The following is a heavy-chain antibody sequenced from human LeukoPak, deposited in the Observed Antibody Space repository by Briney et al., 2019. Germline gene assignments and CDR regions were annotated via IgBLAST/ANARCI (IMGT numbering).Heavy chain of an antibody. CDR1: GFTFSSDW. J-gene: IGHJ4*02. CDR2: MNQDGSEK. Sequence: PGGSLRLSCAASGFTFSSDWMNCVSQAPGKGLEWVANMNQDGSEKYYVDSVKGRFTISRDNAKKSLYLQMNSLRAEDTAVYYCATLDYWGQGTLVTVSS. CDR3: ATLDY. V-gene: IGHV3-7*01.